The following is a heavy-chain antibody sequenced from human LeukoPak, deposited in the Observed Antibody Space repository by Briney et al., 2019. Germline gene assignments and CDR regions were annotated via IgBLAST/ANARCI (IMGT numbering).Heavy chain of an antibody. CDR3: ARYCSSTSCFNPDAFDI. CDR1: GFTFSSYA. CDR2: ISYDGSNK. D-gene: IGHD2-2*01. Sequence: GGSLRLSCAASGFTFSSYAMHWVRQAPGKGLEWVAVISYDGSNKYYADSVKGRFTISRDNSKNTLYLQMNSLRAEDTAVYYCARYCSSTSCFNPDAFDIWGQGTMVTVSS. J-gene: IGHJ3*02. V-gene: IGHV3-30-3*01.